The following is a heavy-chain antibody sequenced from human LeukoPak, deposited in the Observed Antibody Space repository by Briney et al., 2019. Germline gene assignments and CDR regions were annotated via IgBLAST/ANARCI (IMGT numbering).Heavy chain of an antibody. CDR3: ARDFFGWSSLGH. J-gene: IGHJ1*01. Sequence: GSLRLSCAASGFTFRSNWMNWVRQAPGKGLEWVAHVQPDGSAKIYADPVKGRFTISRDNAKDSVYLQMNSLRVEDTAVYYCARDFFGWSSLGHWGQGTLVTVSS. CDR1: GFTFRSNW. D-gene: IGHD6-19*01. CDR2: VQPDGSAK. V-gene: IGHV3-7*01.